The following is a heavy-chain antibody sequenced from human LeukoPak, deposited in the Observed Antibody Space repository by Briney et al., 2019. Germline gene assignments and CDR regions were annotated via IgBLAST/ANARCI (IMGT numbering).Heavy chain of an antibody. D-gene: IGHD6-19*01. CDR2: ISGSGGTT. V-gene: IGHV3-23*01. CDR3: AKEVGYNSGWYYGMDV. J-gene: IGHJ6*04. Sequence: TGGSLRLSCAASGLTFSNYAMTWVRQAPGKGREWVSGISGSGGTTYYADSVKGRFTISRDNSQNTLYLQMNSLRAEDTAVYYCAKEVGYNSGWYYGMDVWGKGTTVTVSS. CDR1: GLTFSNYA.